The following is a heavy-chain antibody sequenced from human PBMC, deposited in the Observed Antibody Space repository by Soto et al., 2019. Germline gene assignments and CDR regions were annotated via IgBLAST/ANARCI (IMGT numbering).Heavy chain of an antibody. J-gene: IGHJ3*01. Sequence: VRLSCVASGFPFSSYAMSWVRQTPGKGLEWVSGISGSGGRTYYADSVKGRFTISRDKSKNTLSLQMHILRVEDTAVYFCAKGGYYCRFEFWGQGTMVTVSS. CDR1: GFPFSSYA. CDR2: ISGSGGRT. CDR3: AKGGYYCRFEF. D-gene: IGHD3-16*01. V-gene: IGHV3-23*01.